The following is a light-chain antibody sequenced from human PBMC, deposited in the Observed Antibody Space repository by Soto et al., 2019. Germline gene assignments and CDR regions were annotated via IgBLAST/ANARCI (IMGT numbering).Light chain of an antibody. J-gene: IGLJ1*01. CDR2: EVG. Sequence: QAVVTQPASVSGSPGQSITISCTGTSSDVGGYNYVSWNQQHPGKAPKLIIYEVGNRPSGVSNRFSGSKSGDTASLTISGLQAEDEADYYCSSYTTTNTYVFGTGTKLTVL. CDR1: SSDVGGYNY. V-gene: IGLV2-14*01. CDR3: SSYTTTNTYV.